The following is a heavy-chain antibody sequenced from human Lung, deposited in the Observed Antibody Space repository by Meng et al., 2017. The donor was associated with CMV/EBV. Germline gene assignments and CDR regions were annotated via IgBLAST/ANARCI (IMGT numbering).Heavy chain of an antibody. CDR1: GLNFSNYG. J-gene: IGHJ4*02. CDR3: AKDLKAYGDYYFDY. CDR2: ISNDGGNK. Sequence: SGLNFSNYGMHWVRRAPGKGLEWLAVISNDGGNKHYADSVKGRFTISRDNSKNTLNLQMNSLRPEDTSVYYCAKDLKAYGDYYFDYWGQGILVTVSS. D-gene: IGHD4-17*01. V-gene: IGHV3-30*18.